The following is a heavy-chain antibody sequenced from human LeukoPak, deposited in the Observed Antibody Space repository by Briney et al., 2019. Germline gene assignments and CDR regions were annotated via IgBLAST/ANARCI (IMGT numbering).Heavy chain of an antibody. J-gene: IGHJ5*02. CDR2: IVAGSSDYI. D-gene: IGHD3-3*01. Sequence: PGGSLRLSCAASGLTFSSYTMNWVRQAPGKGLEWVSSIVAGSSDYIYYADSVKGRFTISRDNAKNSLYLQMHSLRAEDTAVYYCARAHDFWSGYYTGFDPWGQGTLVTVSS. CDR3: ARAHDFWSGYYTGFDP. CDR1: GLTFSSYT. V-gene: IGHV3-21*01.